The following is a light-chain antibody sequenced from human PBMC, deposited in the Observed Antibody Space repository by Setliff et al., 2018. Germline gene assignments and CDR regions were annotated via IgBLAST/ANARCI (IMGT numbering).Light chain of an antibody. Sequence: QSVLMQPPSVSGSPGQSITISCTGTSSDVGGYNYVSWYQQHPGKAPTLMIYDVSKRPSGVSNRFSGSKSSNTASLTISGLQAEDEADYYCSSYTSSNTYVIFGGGTK. V-gene: IGLV2-14*03. CDR1: SSDVGGYNY. CDR2: DVS. J-gene: IGLJ2*01. CDR3: SSYTSSNTYVI.